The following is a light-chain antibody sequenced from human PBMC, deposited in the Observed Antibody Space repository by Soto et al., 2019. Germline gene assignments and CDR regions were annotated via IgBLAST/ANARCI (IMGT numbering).Light chain of an antibody. CDR2: GAS. CDR3: RQYGSSPSYT. J-gene: IGKJ2*01. CDR1: QSVSSSSY. Sequence: EIVLTQSPGTLSLSPGERATLSCRASQSVSSSSYLAWYQQKPGQAPRLLIYGASSRATGIPDRFSGSGSVTVFTLTTSRLDPEDFAVYYCRQYGSSPSYTFDQGTTLEIK. V-gene: IGKV3-20*01.